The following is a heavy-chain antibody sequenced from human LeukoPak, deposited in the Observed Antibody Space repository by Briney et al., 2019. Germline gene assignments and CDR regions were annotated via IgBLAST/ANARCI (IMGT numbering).Heavy chain of an antibody. CDR1: GFPFSYYG. D-gene: IGHD3-9*01. CDR3: ARVANITTFGMDV. Sequence: GGSLRLSCAASGFPFSYYGVHWVRQAPGKGLEWVALTWYDGSKKYYADSVKGRFTISRDNSKNTLYVQMNSLRAEDTAVYYCARVANITTFGMDVWGQGTTVTVSS. J-gene: IGHJ6*02. V-gene: IGHV3-33*01. CDR2: TWYDGSKK.